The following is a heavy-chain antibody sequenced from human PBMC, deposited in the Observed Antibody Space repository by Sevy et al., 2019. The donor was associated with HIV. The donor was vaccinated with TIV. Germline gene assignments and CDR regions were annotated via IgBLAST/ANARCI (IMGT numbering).Heavy chain of an antibody. Sequence: GGSLRLSCAASGFTFSNYAMHWVRQGPGKGLDWVAVISYDGSNKYSADSVKGRFTFSRENSKNRLYLQINNLRTEDTAVYYCARDMLLVRGGNYYGMDVWGQGTTVTVSS. V-gene: IGHV3-30-3*01. CDR3: ARDMLLVRGGNYYGMDV. D-gene: IGHD3-10*01. CDR2: ISYDGSNK. J-gene: IGHJ6*02. CDR1: GFTFSNYA.